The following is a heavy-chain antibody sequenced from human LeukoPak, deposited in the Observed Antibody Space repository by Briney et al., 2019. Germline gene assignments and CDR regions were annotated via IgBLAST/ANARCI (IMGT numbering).Heavy chain of an antibody. J-gene: IGHJ3*02. D-gene: IGHD2-21*02. CDR2: INPSGGST. Sequence: ASVKVSCKASGYTFTSYYMHWVRQAPGQGLEWMGIINPSGGSTSYAQKFQGRVTMTRDTSTSTVYMELSSLRSEDTAVYYCARTSRGYCGGDCLDDAFDIWGQGTMVTVSS. V-gene: IGHV1-46*01. CDR1: GYTFTSYY. CDR3: ARTSRGYCGGDCLDDAFDI.